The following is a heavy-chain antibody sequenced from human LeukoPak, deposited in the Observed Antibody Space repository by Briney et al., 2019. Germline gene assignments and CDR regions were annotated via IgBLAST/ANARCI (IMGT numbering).Heavy chain of an antibody. V-gene: IGHV4-59*12. CDR1: GGSISTYY. CDR2: IYHSGST. Sequence: SETLSLTCTVSGGSISTYYWNWIRQPPGKGLEWIGYIYHSGSTYYNPSLKSRVTISVDRSKNQFSLKLSSVTAADTAVYYCAREDCSGGSCYYDYWGQGTLVTVSS. J-gene: IGHJ4*02. D-gene: IGHD2-15*01. CDR3: AREDCSGGSCYYDY.